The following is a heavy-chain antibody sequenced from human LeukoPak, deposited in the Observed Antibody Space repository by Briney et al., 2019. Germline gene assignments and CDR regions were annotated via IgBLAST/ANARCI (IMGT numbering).Heavy chain of an antibody. CDR3: ARGGRMNWFFDL. V-gene: IGHV3-21*01. J-gene: IGHJ2*01. D-gene: IGHD3-16*01. Sequence: GGSLRLSCAASGFTFSSYAMSWVRQAPGRGLEWVSSISSSSGSIYYANSMKGRFTVSRDNAKNSLYLQMNSLRAEDTAVYYCARGGRMNWFFDLWGRGTLVSVSS. CDR1: GFTFSSYA. CDR2: ISSSSGSI.